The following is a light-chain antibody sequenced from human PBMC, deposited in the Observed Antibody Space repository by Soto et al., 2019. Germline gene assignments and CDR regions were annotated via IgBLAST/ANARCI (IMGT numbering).Light chain of an antibody. CDR2: DAS. CDR1: QSISSW. CDR3: QQYNRYSWT. Sequence: DIQMTQSPSTLSTSVGDRVTITCRASQSISSWLAWYQQKPGKPPKLLIYDASSLERGVPSRFSGSGSGTEFTLTISSLQPDDFATYYCQQYNRYSWTFGQGTKVEIK. J-gene: IGKJ1*01. V-gene: IGKV1-5*01.